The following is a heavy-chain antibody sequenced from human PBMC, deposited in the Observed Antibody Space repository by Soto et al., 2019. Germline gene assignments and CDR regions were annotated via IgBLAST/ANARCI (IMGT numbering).Heavy chain of an antibody. Sequence: QVQLVESGGGVVQPGRSLRLSCAASGFTFSSYGMHWVRQAPGKGLEWVAVIWYDGSNKYYADSVKGRFTISRDNSKNTLYLQMNSLRAEDTAVYYCARDDGYSYGSLSYWGQGILVTVSS. CDR2: IWYDGSNK. D-gene: IGHD5-18*01. V-gene: IGHV3-33*01. J-gene: IGHJ4*02. CDR3: ARDDGYSYGSLSY. CDR1: GFTFSSYG.